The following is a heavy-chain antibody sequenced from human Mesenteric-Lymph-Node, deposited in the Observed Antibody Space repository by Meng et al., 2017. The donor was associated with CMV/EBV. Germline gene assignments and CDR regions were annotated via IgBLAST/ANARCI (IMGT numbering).Heavy chain of an antibody. Sequence: GGSLRLSCAASGFSFSTYSVSWVRQAPGRGLEWVSYISRSSTTIYYADCVKGRFTISRDTAENSVYLQMNSLRAEDTAVYFCARDHDLWSGTPRGMDVWGQGTTVTVSS. D-gene: IGHD3-3*01. V-gene: IGHV3-48*04. CDR1: GFSFSTYS. CDR2: ISRSSTTI. J-gene: IGHJ6*02. CDR3: ARDHDLWSGTPRGMDV.